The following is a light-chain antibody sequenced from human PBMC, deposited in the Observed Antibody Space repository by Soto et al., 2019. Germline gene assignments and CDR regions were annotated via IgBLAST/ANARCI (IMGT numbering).Light chain of an antibody. CDR1: QSVSSSY. CDR2: GAS. Sequence: EIALTQSPGTLSLSPGGRATLSCRASQSVSSSYLAWYQQKPSQPPRLLIYGASSRATGIPDRFRGSGSGTDFTLTISRREPEDFAVFHCQHYDSFPITFGQGTRLETK. CDR3: QHYDSFPIT. J-gene: IGKJ5*01. V-gene: IGKV3-20*01.